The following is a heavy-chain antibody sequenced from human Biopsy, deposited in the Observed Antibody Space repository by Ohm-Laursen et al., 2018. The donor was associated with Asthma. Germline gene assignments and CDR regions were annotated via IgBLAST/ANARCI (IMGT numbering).Heavy chain of an antibody. V-gene: IGHV3-74*01. D-gene: IGHD6-13*01. CDR1: GFTFSSYG. Sequence: SLRLSCTASGFTFSSYGMHWVRQAPGKGLGWVSRINSDGSSTSYADSVKGRFTISRDNAKNTLYLEMNSLRAEDTAVYYCARGPAWQQLDNWGQGTLVTVSS. CDR2: INSDGSST. CDR3: ARGPAWQQLDN. J-gene: IGHJ4*02.